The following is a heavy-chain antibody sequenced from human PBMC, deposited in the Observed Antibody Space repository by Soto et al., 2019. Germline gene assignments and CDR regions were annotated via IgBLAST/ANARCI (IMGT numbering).Heavy chain of an antibody. V-gene: IGHV3-11*01. CDR1: GFTFSDYY. CDR3: ARDRGSGWYFDY. J-gene: IGHJ4*02. D-gene: IGHD6-19*01. Sequence: PGGSLRLSCAASGFTFSDYYMSWIRQAPGKGLEWVSYISSGGSTIYYADSVKGRFTISRDNAKNSLYLQMNSLRAEDTAAYYCARDRGSGWYFDYWGQGTLVTVSS. CDR2: ISSGGSTI.